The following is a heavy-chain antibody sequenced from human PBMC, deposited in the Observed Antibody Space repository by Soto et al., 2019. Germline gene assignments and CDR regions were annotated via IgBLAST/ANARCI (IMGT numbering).Heavy chain of an antibody. J-gene: IGHJ3*02. V-gene: IGHV3-7*01. Sequence: GGSLRLSCAASGFTLSRYWMSWVRRASGKELGWVANINQDGSEKYYVDSVKGRFTISRDNAKNSLYLQMNSLRAEDTAVYYCAIVGATTEIDAFDIWGQGTMVTVS. CDR1: GFTLSRYW. D-gene: IGHD1-26*01. CDR2: INQDGSEK. CDR3: AIVGATTEIDAFDI.